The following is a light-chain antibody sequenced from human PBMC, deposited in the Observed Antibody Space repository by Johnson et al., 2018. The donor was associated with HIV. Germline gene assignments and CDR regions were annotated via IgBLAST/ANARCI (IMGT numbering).Light chain of an antibody. CDR3: GTWDSSLSTGGV. CDR1: SSTIGNNF. J-gene: IGLJ1*01. V-gene: IGLV1-51*02. Sequence: QSVLTQPPSVSAAPGQKVTISCSGSSSTIGNNFVSWYQVLPGTAPKLLIYKDNERPSGIPDRFSGSKSGTSATLGITGLQTGDEADYYCGTWDSSLSTGGVFGTGTKVTV. CDR2: KDN.